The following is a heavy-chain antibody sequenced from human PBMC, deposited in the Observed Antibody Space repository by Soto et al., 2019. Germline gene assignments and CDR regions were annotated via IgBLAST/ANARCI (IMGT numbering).Heavy chain of an antibody. CDR3: ARLIMWQQLPTWADV. CDR2: IYYSGST. V-gene: IGHV4-39*01. D-gene: IGHD6-13*01. CDR1: GGSISSSSYY. Sequence: LSLTCTVSGGSISSSSYYWGWIRQPPGKGLEWIGSIYYSGSTYYNPSLKSRVTISLDTYKKQFSLKLCSVTAADTAVYCCARLIMWQQLPTWADVWGQGTTVTVSS. J-gene: IGHJ6*02.